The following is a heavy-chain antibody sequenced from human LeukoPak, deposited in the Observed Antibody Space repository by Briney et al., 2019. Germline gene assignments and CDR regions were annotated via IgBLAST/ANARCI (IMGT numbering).Heavy chain of an antibody. D-gene: IGHD3-10*01. J-gene: IGHJ4*02. V-gene: IGHV3-23*01. CDR2: ISGSGGST. CDR1: GFTFSSYG. Sequence: GGSLRHSCAASGFTFSSYGMSWVRQAPGKGLEWVSAISGSGGSTYYADSVKGRFTISRDNSKNTLYLQMNSLRAEDTAVYYCARYYGSGSYYNAPPAFNYWGQGTLVTVSS. CDR3: ARYYGSGSYYNAPPAFNY.